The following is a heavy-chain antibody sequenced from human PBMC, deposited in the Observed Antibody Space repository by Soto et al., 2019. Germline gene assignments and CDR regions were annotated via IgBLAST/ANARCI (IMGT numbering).Heavy chain of an antibody. CDR2: IYGPGIS. CDR1: AGSLTSSS. V-gene: IGHV4-59*01. D-gene: IGHD3-22*01. J-gene: IGHJ6*02. Sequence: PSQTLSLTWTLSAGSLTSSSWSWNRPPPENGLEWNAYIYGPGISCYSASTGCNHSFQWRVTMCVATTKSQFSLKFPSVTAGDTAVYSCARGGARLFYYGLDVWGQGITVTVSS. CDR3: ARGGARLFYYGLDV.